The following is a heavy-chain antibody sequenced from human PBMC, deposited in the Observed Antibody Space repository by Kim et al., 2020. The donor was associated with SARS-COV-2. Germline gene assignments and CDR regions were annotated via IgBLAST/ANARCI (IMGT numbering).Heavy chain of an antibody. J-gene: IGHJ5*01. CDR2: ISSTSTYI. V-gene: IGHV3-21*01. Sequence: GGSLRLSCAASGFSFSSYSLNWVRQAPGKGLEWVSTISSTSTYIYYADSVKGRFTISRDNAKNSVDLQMSSLRAEDTAVYYCTRDLSTGMPRGFDFWG. CDR3: TRDLSTGMPRGFDF. D-gene: IGHD4-4*01. CDR1: GFSFSSYS.